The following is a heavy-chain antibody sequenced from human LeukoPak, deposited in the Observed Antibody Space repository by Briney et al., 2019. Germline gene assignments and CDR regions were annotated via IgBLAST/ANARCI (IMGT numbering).Heavy chain of an antibody. CDR1: GFTFSSYG. CDR2: ISYDGSNK. V-gene: IGHV3-30*03. J-gene: IGHJ4*02. D-gene: IGHD3-10*01. Sequence: GRSLRLSCAASGFTFSSYGMHWVRQAPGKGLEWVAVISYDGSNKYYADSVKGRFTISRDNSKNTLYLQMSSLRAEDTAVYYCAITTWGVYYFDYWGQGTLVTVSS. CDR3: AITTWGVYYFDY.